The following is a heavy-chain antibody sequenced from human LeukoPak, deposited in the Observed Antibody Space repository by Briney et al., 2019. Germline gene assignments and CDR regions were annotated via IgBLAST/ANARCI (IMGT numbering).Heavy chain of an antibody. CDR1: GFTFSSCG. J-gene: IGHJ4*02. CDR2: IGPTGTDR. Sequence: GGSLRLSCAASGFTFSSCGFNWVRQAPGKGLEWVSSIGPTGTDRYYADSARGRFTISRDNAKNSMYLQMDSLRDEDTAVYYCATETIGRHYDYWGQGTLLTVSS. D-gene: IGHD1-14*01. CDR3: ATETIGRHYDY. V-gene: IGHV3-21*01.